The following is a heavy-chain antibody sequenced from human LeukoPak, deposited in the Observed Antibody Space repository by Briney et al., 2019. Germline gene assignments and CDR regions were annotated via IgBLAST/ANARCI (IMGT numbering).Heavy chain of an antibody. V-gene: IGHV3-7*01. CDR3: AREGMTGYYNWFDP. J-gene: IGHJ5*02. CDR1: GFTFSSYW. Sequence: GGSLRLSCAASGFTFSSYWMSWVRQAPGKGLEWVANIKQDGSEKYYVDSVKGRFTISRDNAKNSLYLQMNSLRAEDTAVYYCAREGMTGYYNWFDPWGQGTLVTVSS. CDR2: IKQDGSEK. D-gene: IGHD3-9*01.